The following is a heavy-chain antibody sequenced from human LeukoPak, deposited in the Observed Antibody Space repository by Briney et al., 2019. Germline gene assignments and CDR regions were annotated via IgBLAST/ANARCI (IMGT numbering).Heavy chain of an antibody. CDR2: IYYSGST. J-gene: IGHJ4*02. CDR1: GGSISSYY. Sequence: TSETLSLTCTVSGGSISSYYWSWIRQPPGKGLEWIGYIYYSGSTNYNPSLKSRVTISVDTSKNQFSLKLSSVTAADTAVYYCARGGGSGYPFDYWGQGTLVTVSS. CDR3: ARGGGSGYPFDY. V-gene: IGHV4-59*01. D-gene: IGHD3-22*01.